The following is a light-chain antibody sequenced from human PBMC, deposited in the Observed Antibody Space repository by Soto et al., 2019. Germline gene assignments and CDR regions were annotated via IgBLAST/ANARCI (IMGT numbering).Light chain of an antibody. CDR3: QQYNKCPYT. CDR2: GTS. Sequence: EIVMTQSPVALSLSPGESAALSCRASQSVGRNFAWYQQRPGQAPRVLIYGTSTRATGIPARFSGSGSGTDFTLTISSLQSEDFAVYYCQQYNKCPYTFGQGTRLEIK. V-gene: IGKV3-15*01. CDR1: QSVGRN. J-gene: IGKJ2*01.